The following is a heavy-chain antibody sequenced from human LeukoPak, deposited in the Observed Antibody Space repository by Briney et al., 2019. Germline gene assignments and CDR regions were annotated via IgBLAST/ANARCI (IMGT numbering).Heavy chain of an antibody. V-gene: IGHV3-20*04. CDR2: INWNGGST. J-gene: IGHJ6*03. CDR1: GFTFSSYE. CDR3: ARGATTRHYYYMDV. D-gene: IGHD4-11*01. Sequence: PGGSLRLSCAASGFTFSSYEMNWVRQAPGKGLEWVSGINWNGGSTGYADSVKGRFTISRDNAKNSLYLQMNSLRAEDTALYYCARGATTRHYYYMDVWGKGTTVTVSS.